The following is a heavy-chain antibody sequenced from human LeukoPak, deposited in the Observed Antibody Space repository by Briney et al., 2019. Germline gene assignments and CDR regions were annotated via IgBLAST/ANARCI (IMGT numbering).Heavy chain of an antibody. J-gene: IGHJ4*02. Sequence: GGSLRLSWAAAGFTFSDYYGSWIRQAPGKGLEWVSYISSSGSTIYYADSVKGRFTISRDNAKNSLYLQMNSLRPEDTAVYYCARDYSSSWSWVWGQGTLVTVSS. CDR1: GFTFSDYY. CDR3: ARDYSSSWSWV. CDR2: ISSSGSTI. V-gene: IGHV3-11*01. D-gene: IGHD6-13*01.